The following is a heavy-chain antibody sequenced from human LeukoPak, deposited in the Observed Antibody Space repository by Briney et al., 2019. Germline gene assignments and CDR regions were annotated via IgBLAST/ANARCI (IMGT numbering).Heavy chain of an antibody. CDR1: GYSISSGYY. CDR3: AVTTYYYYYMDV. V-gene: IGHV4-38-2*02. J-gene: IGHJ6*03. D-gene: IGHD4-17*01. Sequence: SETLSLTCTVSGYSISSGYYWGWIRPPPGKGLEWIGSIYHSGSTYYNPSLKSRVTISVDTSKNQFSLKLSSVTAADTAVYYCAVTTYYYYYMDVWGKGTTVTVSS. CDR2: IYHSGST.